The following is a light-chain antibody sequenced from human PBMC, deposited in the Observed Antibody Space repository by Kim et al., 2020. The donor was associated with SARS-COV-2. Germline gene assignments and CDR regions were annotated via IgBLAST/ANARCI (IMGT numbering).Light chain of an antibody. CDR1: NIRSKN. CDR2: SDT. Sequence: SYELTQPLSVSVALGQTARITCGGNNIRSKNVHWYQQKAGQAPVLVIYSDTRRPSGIPERFSGSNSGNTATLTISGAQAGDEADYYCQVWDSSTCVFGTGTQLTVL. J-gene: IGLJ1*01. V-gene: IGLV3-9*01. CDR3: QVWDSSTCV.